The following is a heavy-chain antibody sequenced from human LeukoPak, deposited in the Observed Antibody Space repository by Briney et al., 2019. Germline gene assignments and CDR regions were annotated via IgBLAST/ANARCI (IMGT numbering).Heavy chain of an antibody. CDR1: GYTFTGYY. Sequence: ASVKVSCKAFGYTFTGYYMHWVRQAPGQGLEWMGWINPNSGGTNYAQKFQGRVTMTRDTSISTAYMELSRLRSDDTAVYYCAATDRIQLWLKSADFDYWGQGTLVTVSS. CDR2: INPNSGGT. V-gene: IGHV1-2*02. D-gene: IGHD5-18*01. CDR3: AATDRIQLWLKSADFDY. J-gene: IGHJ4*02.